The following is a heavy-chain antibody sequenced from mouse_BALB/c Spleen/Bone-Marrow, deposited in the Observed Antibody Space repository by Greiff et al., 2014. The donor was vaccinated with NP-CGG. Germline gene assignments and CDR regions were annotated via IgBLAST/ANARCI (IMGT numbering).Heavy chain of an antibody. CDR1: GFNIKDTY. CDR3: AALTGTFDY. V-gene: IGHV14-3*02. D-gene: IGHD4-1*01. Sequence: EVKLQESGAELVKPGASVKLSCTASGFNIKDTYMHWVKQRPEQGLEWIGRIDPASDYTQFDSKFQGKATITADTSSNTAYQQLSSLTSEDTAVYYCAALTGTFDYWGQGTTLTVSS. J-gene: IGHJ2*01. CDR2: IDPASDYT.